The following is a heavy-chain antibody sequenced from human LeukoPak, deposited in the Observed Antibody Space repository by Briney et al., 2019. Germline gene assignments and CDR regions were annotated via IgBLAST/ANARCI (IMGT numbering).Heavy chain of an antibody. Sequence: SETLSLTCTVSGYSISTSYYWGWIRQPPGKGLEWIGSIYHSGNTYYNPSLKSRVTISVDTSKNQFSLKLNSVTAADTAVYYCARAGYGDSDFDYWGQGTLVTVSS. J-gene: IGHJ4*02. D-gene: IGHD4-17*01. CDR3: ARAGYGDSDFDY. CDR2: IYHSGNT. CDR1: GYSISTSYY. V-gene: IGHV4-38-2*02.